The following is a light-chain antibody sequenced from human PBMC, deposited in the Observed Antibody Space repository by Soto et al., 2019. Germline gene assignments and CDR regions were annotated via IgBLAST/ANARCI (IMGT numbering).Light chain of an antibody. CDR1: NIGSKS. V-gene: IGLV3-21*04. Sequence: SYELTQPPSVSVAPGKTARITCGGNNIGSKSVHWYQQRPGQAPVLVISYDSDRPSGIPERFSGSNSGNTATLTISRVEAGDEADYYCQVRDSSYDPLFGGGTKLTVL. CDR3: QVRDSSYDPL. J-gene: IGLJ2*01. CDR2: YDS.